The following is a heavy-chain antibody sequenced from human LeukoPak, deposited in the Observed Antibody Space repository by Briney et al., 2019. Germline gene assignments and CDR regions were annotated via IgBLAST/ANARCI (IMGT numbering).Heavy chain of an antibody. CDR3: ARHQRIAVAGTDYFDY. D-gene: IGHD6-19*01. V-gene: IGHV4-39*01. Sequence: SETLSLTCTVSGGSISSNSHYWGWIRQPPGKGLEWIGSIYYSGSTYYNPSLKSRVTIPVDTSKNQFPLKLSSVTAADTAVYYCARHQRIAVAGTDYFDYWGQGTLVTVSS. J-gene: IGHJ4*02. CDR2: IYYSGST. CDR1: GGSISSNSHY.